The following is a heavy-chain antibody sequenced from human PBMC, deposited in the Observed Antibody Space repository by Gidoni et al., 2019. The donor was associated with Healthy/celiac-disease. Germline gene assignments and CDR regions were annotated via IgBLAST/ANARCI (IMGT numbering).Heavy chain of an antibody. CDR2: ISGSGGST. J-gene: IGHJ5*02. V-gene: IGHV3-23*01. CDR1: GFTFSRYA. D-gene: IGHD6-6*01. Sequence: EVQLLESGGGLVQPGGSLRLSCAASGFTFSRYAMSWVRQAPGKGLEWVSAISGSGGSTYYSDSVKGRCTISRDNSKNTLYLQMNSLRAEDTAVYYCAKGPGGQLVYSWFDPWGQGTLVTVSS. CDR3: AKGPGGQLVYSWFDP.